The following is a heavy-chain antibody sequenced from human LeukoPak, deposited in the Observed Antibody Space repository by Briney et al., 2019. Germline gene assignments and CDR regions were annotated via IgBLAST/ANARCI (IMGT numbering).Heavy chain of an antibody. CDR1: GHSHSDYH. CDR2: INPGKGAT. CDR3: ARDPQYTFGYPTYDC. Sequence: ASVKVSCKASGHSHSDYHLHWVPHAPGQGLEWMGDINPGKGATKYAQTFQGRVTMTRDTFSSTVYTDTTRLTPDDPAVYYCARDPQYTFGYPTYDCWGQGTLVTVSS. J-gene: IGHJ4*02. D-gene: IGHD2-2*03. V-gene: IGHV1-2*02.